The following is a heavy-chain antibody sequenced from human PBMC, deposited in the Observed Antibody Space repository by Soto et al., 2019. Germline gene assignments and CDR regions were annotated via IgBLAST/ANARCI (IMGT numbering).Heavy chain of an antibody. CDR3: AREADIVVDV. Sequence: QVQLQEAGPGLVKPSQTLSLTCTVSGGSIRRGGYYWSWIRQHPGKGLEWLGSIYYSGSTYYNPSLKSRVTISVDTSKNQFCLKLSSVAAADTAVYYCAREADIVVDVCGQGTTVTVSS. CDR1: GGSIRRGGYY. D-gene: IGHD2-15*01. V-gene: IGHV4-31*03. J-gene: IGHJ6*02. CDR2: IYYSGST.